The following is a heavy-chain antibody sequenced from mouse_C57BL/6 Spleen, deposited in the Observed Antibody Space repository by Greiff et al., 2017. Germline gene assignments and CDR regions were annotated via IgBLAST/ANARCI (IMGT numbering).Heavy chain of an antibody. D-gene: IGHD2-4*01. CDR3: ARGYYDYDGEFAY. CDR1: GYTFTSYW. J-gene: IGHJ3*01. Sequence: VQLQQPGAELVRPGSSVKLSCKASGYTFTSYWMDWVKQRPGQGLEWIGNIYPSDSETHYNQKFKDKATLTVDKSSSTAYMQLSSLTSEDSAVYYCARGYYDYDGEFAYWGQGTLVTVSA. V-gene: IGHV1-61*01. CDR2: IYPSDSET.